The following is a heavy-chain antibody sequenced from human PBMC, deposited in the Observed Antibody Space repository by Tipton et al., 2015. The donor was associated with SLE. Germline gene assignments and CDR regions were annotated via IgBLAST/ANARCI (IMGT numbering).Heavy chain of an antibody. CDR2: IYYSGST. D-gene: IGHD2-15*01. CDR1: GGSISSYY. V-gene: IGHV4-59*01. CDR3: ASRYCSGGSCSDY. Sequence: TLSLTCTVSGGSISSYYWSWIRQPPGKGLEWIGYIYYSGSTNYNPSLKSRVTISVDTSKNQFSLKLSSVTAADTAVYYCASRYCSGGSCSDYWGQGTLVTVSS. J-gene: IGHJ4*02.